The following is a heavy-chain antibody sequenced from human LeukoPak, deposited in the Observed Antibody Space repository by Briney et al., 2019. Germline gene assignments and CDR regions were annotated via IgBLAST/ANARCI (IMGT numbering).Heavy chain of an antibody. CDR3: AREWRGAFFDY. CDR2: VYYN. Sequence: SETLSLTCNVSGGPINNYYWGWLRQSPGKGLEWIASVYYNPPLKSRVTISLDKSKNHFSLNLTSVTAADTAVYYCAREWRGAFFDYWGQGTPVTVSS. J-gene: IGHJ4*02. CDR1: GGPINNYY. D-gene: IGHD1-26*01. V-gene: IGHV4-59*01.